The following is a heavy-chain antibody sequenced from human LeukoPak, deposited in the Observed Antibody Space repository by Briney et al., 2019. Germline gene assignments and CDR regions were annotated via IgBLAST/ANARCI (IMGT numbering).Heavy chain of an antibody. J-gene: IGHJ4*02. D-gene: IGHD1-7*01. CDR1: GFTFSSYS. CDR3: ARAGSNWNYVY. CDR2: IKQDGSEK. Sequence: GGSLRLSCAASGFTFSSYSMNWVRQAPGKGLEWVANIKQDGSEKYYADSVKGRFTISRDNTKNSLSLQMNSLRAEDTAVYYCARAGSNWNYVYWGQGTLVTVSS. V-gene: IGHV3-7*01.